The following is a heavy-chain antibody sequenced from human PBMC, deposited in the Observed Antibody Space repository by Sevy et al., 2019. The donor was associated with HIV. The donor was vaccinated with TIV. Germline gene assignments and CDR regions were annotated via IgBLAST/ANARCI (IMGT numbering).Heavy chain of an antibody. V-gene: IGHV3-30*03. D-gene: IGHD2-2*01. CDR3: APLRLIVVVPAAIVSLHYYGMDV. CDR1: GFTFSSYG. Sequence: GGSLRLYCAASGFTFSSYGMHWVRQAPGKGLVCVAVMSYDGSNKYYADSVKGRFTISRDNSKNTLYLQMNSLRAEDTAVYYSAPLRLIVVVPAAIVSLHYYGMDVWGQGTTVTVSS. J-gene: IGHJ6*02. CDR2: MSYDGSNK.